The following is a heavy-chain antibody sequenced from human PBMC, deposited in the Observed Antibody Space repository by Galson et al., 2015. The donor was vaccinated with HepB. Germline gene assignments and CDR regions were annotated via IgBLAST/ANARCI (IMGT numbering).Heavy chain of an antibody. D-gene: IGHD3-16*02. V-gene: IGHV3-30*18. J-gene: IGHJ6*02. Sequence: SLRLSCAASGFTLSTYAMHWVRQAPGKGLEWVALISYDGSSEYYADSVKGRFTISRDNSKNTVSLQMNSLRAEDTAVYYCAKDQIGYTYFYYGMDVWGQGTTVTVSS. CDR2: ISYDGSSE. CDR3: AKDQIGYTYFYYGMDV. CDR1: GFTLSTYA.